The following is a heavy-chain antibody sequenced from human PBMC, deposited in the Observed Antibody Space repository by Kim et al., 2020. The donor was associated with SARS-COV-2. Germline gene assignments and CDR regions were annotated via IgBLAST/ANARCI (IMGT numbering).Heavy chain of an antibody. CDR1: GYSFTSYW. CDR2: IYPGDSDT. D-gene: IGHD3-16*02. CDR3: ARRGSPTDCDYVWGNYRQGSFDI. J-gene: IGHJ3*02. Sequence: GESLKISCKGSGYSFTSYWIGWVRQMPGKGLEWMGIIYPGDSDTRYSPSFQGQVTISADKSISTAYLQWSSLKASDTAMYYCARRGSPTDCDYVWGNYRQGSFDIWGQGTMVTVSS. V-gene: IGHV5-51*01.